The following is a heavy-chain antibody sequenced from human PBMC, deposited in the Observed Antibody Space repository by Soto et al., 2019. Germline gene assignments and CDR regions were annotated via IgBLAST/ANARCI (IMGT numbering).Heavy chain of an antibody. V-gene: IGHV3-23*01. CDR1: GFTFSSYA. J-gene: IGHJ4*02. D-gene: IGHD6-13*01. CDR3: AKTAAAQPNLYLDS. CDR2: ISGSGGGT. Sequence: GGSLRLPCAATGFTFSSYAISWVLQAPGKGLEWVSVISGSGGGTYYADSVKGRFTISRDKSKNTLYLQMNSLRVEDTAVFYCAKTAAAQPNLYLDSWGQGXRVTV.